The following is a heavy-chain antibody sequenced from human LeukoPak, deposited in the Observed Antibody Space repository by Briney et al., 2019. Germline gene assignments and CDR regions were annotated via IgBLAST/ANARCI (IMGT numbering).Heavy chain of an antibody. CDR1: GFSFSTYA. CDR3: AKSLYGGCDY. Sequence: GGSLRLSCAASGFSFSTYAMSWVRQAPGKGLEWVSGVNGNGGSTSYADSVKGRFTIFRDNSKNTVYPQMNSLRVEDTAVYYCAKSLYGGCDYWGQGTVVTVSS. V-gene: IGHV3-23*01. CDR2: VNGNGGST. D-gene: IGHD3-16*02. J-gene: IGHJ4*02.